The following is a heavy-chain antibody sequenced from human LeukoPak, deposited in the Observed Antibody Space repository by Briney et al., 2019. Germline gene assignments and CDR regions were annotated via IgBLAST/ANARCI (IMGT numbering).Heavy chain of an antibody. Sequence: GRSLRLPCAASGFTFDDYAMHWVRQAPGKGLEWVSGISWNSGSIGYADSVKGRFTISRDNAKNSLFLQMNSLRAEDTAVYYCARVPGYSSSWDWFDPWGQGTLVTVSS. CDR1: GFTFDDYA. J-gene: IGHJ5*02. CDR3: ARVPGYSSSWDWFDP. D-gene: IGHD6-13*01. V-gene: IGHV3-9*01. CDR2: ISWNSGSI.